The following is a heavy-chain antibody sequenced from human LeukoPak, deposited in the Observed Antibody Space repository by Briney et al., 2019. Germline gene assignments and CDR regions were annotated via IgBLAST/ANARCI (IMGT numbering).Heavy chain of an antibody. Sequence: PGGSLRLSCAASGFTFSDYYMSWIHQAPGKGLEGVSYISSSSSYTNYADSVKGRFTISRDNAKNSLYLQMNSLRAEDTAVYYCARETRTLGVAATSWFDPWGQGTLVTVSS. CDR2: ISSSSSYT. CDR1: GFTFSDYY. D-gene: IGHD2-15*01. CDR3: ARETRTLGVAATSWFDP. J-gene: IGHJ5*02. V-gene: IGHV3-11*06.